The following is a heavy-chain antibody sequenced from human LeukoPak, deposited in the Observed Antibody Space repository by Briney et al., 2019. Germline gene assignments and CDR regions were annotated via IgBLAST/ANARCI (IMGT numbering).Heavy chain of an antibody. CDR3: ARARPMVFDY. Sequence: SETLSLTCTVSGGSVRSGNYYWSWIRQPPGKGLEWIGYIYYSGSTNYNPSLKSRVTISVDTSKNQFSLKLTSVTAADTAVYYCARARPMVFDYWGQGTLVTVSS. CDR2: IYYSGST. CDR1: GGSVRSGNYY. D-gene: IGHD3-10*01. V-gene: IGHV4-61*01. J-gene: IGHJ4*02.